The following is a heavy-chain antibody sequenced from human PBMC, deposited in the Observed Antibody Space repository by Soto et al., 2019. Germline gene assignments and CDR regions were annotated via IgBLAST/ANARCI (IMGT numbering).Heavy chain of an antibody. CDR3: ARHPSDFWFDP. CDR2: IYYSGST. J-gene: IGHJ5*02. Sequence: QLQLQESGPGLVKPSETLSLTCTVSGGSSNSSSYFWGWIRQPPGKGLEWIGSIYYSGSTYYNPSLKSRVTVSVDTSKNQFSLKLSSVTAADTAVYYCARHPSDFWFDPWGQGTLVTVSS. CDR1: GGSSNSSSYF. D-gene: IGHD2-21*02. V-gene: IGHV4-39*01.